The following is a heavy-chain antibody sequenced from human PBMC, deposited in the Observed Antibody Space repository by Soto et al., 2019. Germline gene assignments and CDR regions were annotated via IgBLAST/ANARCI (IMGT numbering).Heavy chain of an antibody. Sequence: SETLSLTCTVSGGSISSYYWSWIRQPPGKGLVWIGYIHYSGNTNYNPSLKSRVTISVDTSKNQFSLKLSSVTAADTAVYYCGRGEVDRYNWNDGIDYWGQGTLVTVPQ. CDR1: GGSISSYY. D-gene: IGHD1-20*01. CDR2: IHYSGNT. CDR3: GRGEVDRYNWNDGIDY. V-gene: IGHV4-59*01. J-gene: IGHJ4*02.